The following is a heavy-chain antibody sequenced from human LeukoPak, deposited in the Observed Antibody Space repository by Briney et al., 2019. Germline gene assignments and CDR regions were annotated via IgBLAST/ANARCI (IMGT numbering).Heavy chain of an antibody. CDR3: ATGRTYYYDSSGYS. Sequence: ASVEVSCKVSGYTLTELSMHWVRQAPGKGLEWMGGFDPEDGETIYAQKFQGRVTMTEDTSTDTAYMELSSLRSEDTAVYYCATGRTYYYDSSGYSWGQGTLVTVSS. D-gene: IGHD3-22*01. J-gene: IGHJ5*02. CDR2: FDPEDGET. CDR1: GYTLTELS. V-gene: IGHV1-24*01.